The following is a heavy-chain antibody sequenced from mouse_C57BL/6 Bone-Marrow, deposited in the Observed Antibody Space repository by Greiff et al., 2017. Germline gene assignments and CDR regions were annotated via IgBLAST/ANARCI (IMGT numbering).Heavy chain of an antibody. D-gene: IGHD2-14*01. Sequence: EVQGVESGGGLVQPGGSLKLSCAASGFTFSDYYMYWVRQTPEKRLEWVAYISNGGGSTYYPDTVKGRFTISRDNAKNTLYLQMSRLKSEDTAMYYCARHVPYRGFAYWGQGTLVTVSA. V-gene: IGHV5-12*01. CDR1: GFTFSDYY. J-gene: IGHJ3*01. CDR2: ISNGGGST. CDR3: ARHVPYRGFAY.